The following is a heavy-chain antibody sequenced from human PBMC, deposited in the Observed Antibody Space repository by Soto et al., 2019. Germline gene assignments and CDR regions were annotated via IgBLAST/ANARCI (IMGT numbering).Heavy chain of an antibody. CDR1: GESFSGYY. CDR2: IFHGGGT. Sequence: SETLSLTCGVSGESFSGYYWSWIRQPPGKGLEWIGQIFHGGGTNYSPSLKSRVTISVDTSKNQFSLKLSSVTAADTAVYYCARDLGDAFDIWGQGTMVTVSS. V-gene: IGHV4-34*12. CDR3: ARDLGDAFDI. J-gene: IGHJ3*02.